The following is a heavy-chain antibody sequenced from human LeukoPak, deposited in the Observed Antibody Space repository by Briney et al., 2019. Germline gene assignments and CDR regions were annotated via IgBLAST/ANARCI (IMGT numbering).Heavy chain of an antibody. CDR2: IYYSGSS. CDR3: ARLYYDSSGYYQICYFDY. Sequence: SETLSLTCTVSGGSISSSSYYWGWIRQPPGKGLEWIGSIYYSGSSYYNPSLKSRVTISVDTSKNQFSLNLSSVTAADTAVYYCARLYYDSSGYYQICYFDYWGQGTLVTVSS. D-gene: IGHD3-22*01. J-gene: IGHJ4*02. CDR1: GGSISSSSYY. V-gene: IGHV4-39*01.